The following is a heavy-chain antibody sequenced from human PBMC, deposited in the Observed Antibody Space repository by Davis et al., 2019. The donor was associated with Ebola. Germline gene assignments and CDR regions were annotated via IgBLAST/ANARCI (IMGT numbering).Heavy chain of an antibody. D-gene: IGHD5-12*01. J-gene: IGHJ6*02. Sequence: GESLKISCAASGFTFSSYSMNWVRQAPGKGLEWVSYISSSSSTIYYADSVKGRFTISRDNAKNSLYLQMNSLRAEDTAVYYCARARRPIVATISNYYYGMDVWGQGTTVTVSS. CDR2: ISSSSSTI. CDR3: ARARRPIVATISNYYYGMDV. V-gene: IGHV3-48*04. CDR1: GFTFSSYS.